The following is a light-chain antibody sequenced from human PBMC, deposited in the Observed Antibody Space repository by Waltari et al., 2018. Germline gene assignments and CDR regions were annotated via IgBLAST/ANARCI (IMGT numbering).Light chain of an antibody. V-gene: IGLV3-21*01. Sequence: SYVLTQPPSVSVAPGKAASITCGANNIGNKVVHWYQQKPGQAPVLVIYYDGDRPSGSPERCAGSNSGNTAALTVSRGEAGDEADYYCQVWDSSSGHWVFGGGTQLTVL. J-gene: IGLJ3*02. CDR2: YDG. CDR1: NIGNKV. CDR3: QVWDSSSGHWV.